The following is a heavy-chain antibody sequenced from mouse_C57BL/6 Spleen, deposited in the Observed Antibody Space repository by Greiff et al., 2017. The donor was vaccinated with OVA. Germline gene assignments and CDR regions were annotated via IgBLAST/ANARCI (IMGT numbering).Heavy chain of an antibody. CDR2: IYPGSGST. CDR3: ARWDDGYPYWYFDV. D-gene: IGHD2-3*01. J-gene: IGHJ1*03. CDR1: GYTFTSYW. Sequence: QVQLKQPGAELVKPGASVKMSCKASGYTFTSYWITWVKQRPGQGLEWIGDIYPGSGSTNYNEKFKSKATLTVDTSSSTDYMQLSSLTSEDSAVYYCARWDDGYPYWYFDVWGTGTTVTVSS. V-gene: IGHV1-55*01.